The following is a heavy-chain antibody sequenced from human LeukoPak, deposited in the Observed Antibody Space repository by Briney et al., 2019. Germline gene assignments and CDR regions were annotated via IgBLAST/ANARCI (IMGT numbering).Heavy chain of an antibody. D-gene: IGHD5-12*01. CDR3: ARDPSGYDPFDY. CDR2: INPSGGST. CDR1: GYTFTSYY. V-gene: IGHV1-46*01. Sequence: GASVKVSCKASGYTFTSYYIHWVRQAPGQGLEWMGLINPSGGSTSYAQKFQGRVTMTRDMSTSTVYMELSSLRSEDTAVYYCARDPSGYDPFDYWGQGTLVTVSS. J-gene: IGHJ4*02.